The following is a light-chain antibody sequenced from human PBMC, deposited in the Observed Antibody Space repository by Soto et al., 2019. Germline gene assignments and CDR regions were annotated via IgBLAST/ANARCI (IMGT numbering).Light chain of an antibody. V-gene: IGLV2-14*01. CDR2: GVS. CDR1: NSDVGGYNH. Sequence: QSALTQPASVSGSPGQSITISCTGTNSDVGGYNHVSWYQQRPGEAPKPMMYGVSNRPSGISNRFSGSKSGNTASLTISGLQSEYEADYYFRSYTITNTLEVLFGGGTKLTLL. CDR3: RSYTITNTLEVL. J-gene: IGLJ2*01.